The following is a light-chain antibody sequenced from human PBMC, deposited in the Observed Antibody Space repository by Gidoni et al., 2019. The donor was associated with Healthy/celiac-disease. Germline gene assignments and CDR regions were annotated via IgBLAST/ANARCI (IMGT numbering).Light chain of an antibody. J-gene: IGKJ3*01. CDR2: AAS. V-gene: IGKV1-39*01. CDR3: QQSYSTPIT. Sequence: DIQMTQSPSSLSASVGDRVTITCRASQSISSYLNWYQQKPGKAPKLLIYAASSLQSGVPSRFSGSGSGTEFTLTISRLQPEDFATYYCQQSYSTPITCGPGTKVDIK. CDR1: QSISSY.